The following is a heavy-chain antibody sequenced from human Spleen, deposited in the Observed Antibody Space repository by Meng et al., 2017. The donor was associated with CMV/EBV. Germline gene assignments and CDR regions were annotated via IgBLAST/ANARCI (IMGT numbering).Heavy chain of an antibody. Sequence: GGSLRLSCAASGFTFSSYGMHWVRQAPGKGLEWVAFIRYDGSNKYYADSVKGRFTISRDNAKNSLYLQMNSLRAEDTAVYYCARDKYDFWSGYYISYFDYWGQGTLVTVSS. CDR1: GFTFSSYG. V-gene: IGHV3-30*02. D-gene: IGHD3-3*01. CDR3: ARDKYDFWSGYYISYFDY. CDR2: IRYDGSNK. J-gene: IGHJ4*02.